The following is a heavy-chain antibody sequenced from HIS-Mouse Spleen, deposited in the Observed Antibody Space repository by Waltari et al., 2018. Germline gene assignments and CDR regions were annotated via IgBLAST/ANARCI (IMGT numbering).Heavy chain of an antibody. CDR1: GYTFTGYY. Sequence: QVQLVQSGAEVKKPGASVKVSCQASGYTFTGYYMPWVRQAPGQGLEWMGWINPNSGGTNYAQKFQGRVTMTRDTSISTAYMELSRLRSDDTAVYYCARGEIGITGTNWFDPWGQGTLVTVSS. CDR2: INPNSGGT. CDR3: ARGEIGITGTNWFDP. V-gene: IGHV1-2*02. J-gene: IGHJ5*02. D-gene: IGHD1-20*01.